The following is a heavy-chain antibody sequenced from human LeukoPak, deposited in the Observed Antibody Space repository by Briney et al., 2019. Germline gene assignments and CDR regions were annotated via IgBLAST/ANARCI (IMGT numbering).Heavy chain of an antibody. V-gene: IGHV4-4*07. D-gene: IGHD1-26*01. Sequence: PSETLSLTCTVSGDSISSYYWSWIRQPAEKGLEWIGHIYTSGSTNYYTSGSTDYNPSLKSRVTISLDRSKNQFSLKLSSVTAADTDVYYCAAFLSGTYWDFDYWGQGALVTVSS. J-gene: IGHJ4*02. CDR3: AAFLSGTYWDFDY. CDR2: IYTSGST. CDR1: GDSISSYY.